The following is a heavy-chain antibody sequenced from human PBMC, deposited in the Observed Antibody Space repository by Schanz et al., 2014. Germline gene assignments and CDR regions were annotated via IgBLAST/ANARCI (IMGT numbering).Heavy chain of an antibody. V-gene: IGHV3-30*18. CDR1: GITLSGYG. J-gene: IGHJ4*02. CDR2: ISFDGRNT. CDR3: AKEKGEVATDGSFFDY. Sequence: QVQLVESGGGVVQPGRSLRLSCAASGITLSGYGLHWVRQAPGKGLEWVGFISFDGRNTGYAHSVKGRFTISRDNSKNSVNLQMNSLRAEDTAVYYGAKEKGEVATDGSFFDYWGQGTLVTVSS. D-gene: IGHD5-12*01.